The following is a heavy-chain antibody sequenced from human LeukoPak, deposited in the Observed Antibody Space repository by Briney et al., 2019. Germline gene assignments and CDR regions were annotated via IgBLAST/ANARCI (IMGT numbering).Heavy chain of an antibody. Sequence: PSETLSLTCTVSGGSISSSSYFWGWIRQPPGKGLEWIGNIYSSGSTYYNPSLKSRVTISVDTSKNQFSLKLSSVTAADTAVYYCASLSYSSGWLWHNDAFDIWGQGTMVTVSS. J-gene: IGHJ3*02. CDR1: GGSISSSSYF. D-gene: IGHD6-19*01. CDR3: ASLSYSSGWLWHNDAFDI. V-gene: IGHV4-39*01. CDR2: IYSSGST.